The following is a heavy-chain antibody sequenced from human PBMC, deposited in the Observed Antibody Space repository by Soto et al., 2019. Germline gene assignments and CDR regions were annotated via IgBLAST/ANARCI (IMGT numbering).Heavy chain of an antibody. D-gene: IGHD6-13*01. CDR3: ARETSSSWRRNYYYGMDV. CDR2: INSDGSST. Sequence: PGGSLRLSCAASGFTFSSYWMHWVRQAPGKGLVWVSRINSDGSSTSYADSVKGRFTISRDNAKNTLYLQMNSLRAEDTAVYYCARETSSSWRRNYYYGMDVWGQGTTVTVSS. V-gene: IGHV3-74*01. CDR1: GFTFSSYW. J-gene: IGHJ6*02.